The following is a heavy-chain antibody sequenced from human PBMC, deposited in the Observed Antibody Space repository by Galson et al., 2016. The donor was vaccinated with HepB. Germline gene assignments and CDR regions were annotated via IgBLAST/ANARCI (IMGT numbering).Heavy chain of an antibody. Sequence: SLRLSCAASGFTFRTHAVHWVRQAPGKGLEWVGDSKYHPDSVKGRFTISRDNSKNTLYLQMNSLRPEDTAVYYCARCVDTSMAPFDYWGQGTLLTVSS. CDR1: GFTFRTHA. D-gene: IGHD5-18*01. CDR3: ARCVDTSMAPFDY. CDR2: SK. J-gene: IGHJ4*02. V-gene: IGHV3-30*03.